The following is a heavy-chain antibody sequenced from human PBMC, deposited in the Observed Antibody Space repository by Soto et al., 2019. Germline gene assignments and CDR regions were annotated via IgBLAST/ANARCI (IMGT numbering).Heavy chain of an antibody. D-gene: IGHD6-19*01. Sequence: PGGSLRLSCAASGFTFSSFEMNWVRQAPGKGLEWVSCISNSDSTIYYADSVKGRFTISRDNAKNALYLQMNSLRAEDTAVYYCARGALVAGTVHAFYIWGQGTMVTVSS. CDR1: GFTFSSFE. CDR3: ARGALVAGTVHAFYI. V-gene: IGHV3-48*03. J-gene: IGHJ3*02. CDR2: ISNSDSTI.